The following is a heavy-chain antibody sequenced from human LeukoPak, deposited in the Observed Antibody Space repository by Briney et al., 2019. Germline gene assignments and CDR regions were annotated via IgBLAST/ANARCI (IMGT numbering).Heavy chain of an antibody. Sequence: SVKVSCKASVGTFSSYTISWVRQAPGQGLEWMGGIIPNFGTPNYAQKFQGRVTITADKSTSTAYMELSSLRSEDTAVYYCARVLITSANWFDPWGQGTLVTVSS. J-gene: IGHJ5*02. D-gene: IGHD1-14*01. V-gene: IGHV1-69*06. CDR3: ARVLITSANWFDP. CDR1: VGTFSSYT. CDR2: IIPNFGTP.